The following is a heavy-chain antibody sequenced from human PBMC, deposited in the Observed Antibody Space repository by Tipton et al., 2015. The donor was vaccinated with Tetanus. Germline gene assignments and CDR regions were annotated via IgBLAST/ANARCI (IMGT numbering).Heavy chain of an antibody. Sequence: QLVQSGAEVKKPGASVKVSCKASGYSFTGYDINWVRQATGQGLEWMGWMTPKNGDTGYAQNFQGRLTMTRNTSITTAFMEVASLTYEDTAVYYCASGSSIRHGLDVWGHGTSVTVSS. CDR1: GYSFTGYD. D-gene: IGHD2-2*01. V-gene: IGHV1-8*02. J-gene: IGHJ6*02. CDR2: MTPKNGDT. CDR3: ASGSSIRHGLDV.